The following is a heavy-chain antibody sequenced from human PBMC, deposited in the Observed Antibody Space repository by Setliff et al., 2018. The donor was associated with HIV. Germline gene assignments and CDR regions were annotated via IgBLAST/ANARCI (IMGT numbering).Heavy chain of an antibody. CDR1: GGSISNYY. CDR3: ARGGVLRCFDWAY. V-gene: IGHV4-4*08. J-gene: IGHJ4*02. CDR2: IYTSGST. Sequence: PSETLSLTCTVSGGSISNYYWSWIRQPPGKGLEWIGYIYTSGSTDYNPSLKSRVTISVDTSKNQFSLKLSSVTAADTAVYYCARGGVLRCFDWAYWGQGTLVTVSS. D-gene: IGHD3-9*01.